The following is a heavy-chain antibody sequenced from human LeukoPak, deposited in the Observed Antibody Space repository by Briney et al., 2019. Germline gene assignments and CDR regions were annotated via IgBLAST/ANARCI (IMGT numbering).Heavy chain of an antibody. CDR2: IYPGDSDT. J-gene: IGHJ4*02. D-gene: IGHD2-2*01. V-gene: IGHV5-51*01. Sequence: GESLKISFKGSGYTFSTYWIGWVRQMPGKGLEWMGIIYPGDSDTRYSPSFQGHVTISADKSISTAFLQWSSLKASDTAMYYCARIVSCSDTSCYALDYWGQGTLVTVSS. CDR1: GYTFSTYW. CDR3: ARIVSCSDTSCYALDY.